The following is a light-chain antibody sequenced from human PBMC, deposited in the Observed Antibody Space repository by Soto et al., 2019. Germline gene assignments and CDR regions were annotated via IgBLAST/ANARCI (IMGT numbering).Light chain of an antibody. V-gene: IGKV3-11*01. J-gene: IGKJ3*01. CDR2: SAS. CDR1: QSVSVN. Sequence: EVVLTQSPAILSLSPGERATLSCRASQSVSVNFAWYQHKPGQAPRPLIYSASDRAPGIPARFSGSGSGTDFTLTISSLEPEDFAIYYCQQHSNFFGPGTKVDI. CDR3: QQHSNF.